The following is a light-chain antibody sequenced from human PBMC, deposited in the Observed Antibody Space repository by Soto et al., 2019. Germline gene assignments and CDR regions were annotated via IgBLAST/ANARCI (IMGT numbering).Light chain of an antibody. J-gene: IGKJ2*01. V-gene: IGKV3-15*01. CDR1: QSVSSN. Sequence: EIVMTQSPATLSVSPGERATLSCRASQSVSSNLARYQQKPGQAPRLLIYGASTRATGIPARFSGSGSGTQFTLTISSLQSEDFAVYYCQQYNNWPPYTFGPGTKLEIK. CDR2: GAS. CDR3: QQYNNWPPYT.